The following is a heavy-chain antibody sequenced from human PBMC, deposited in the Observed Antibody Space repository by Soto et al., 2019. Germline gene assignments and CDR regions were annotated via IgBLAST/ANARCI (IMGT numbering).Heavy chain of an antibody. CDR2: INPNSGCT. CDR1: GYTFTGDY. Sequence: ASVKVSCKASGYTFTGDYMHWWLQAPGQGLEGMGWINPNSGCTNYAQKFQGRLTMTRDTSISTTYMELSRLRYDDTAVYYCARSAAAGTSRPSNWFDPWGQGTLVTVSS. J-gene: IGHJ5*02. V-gene: IGHV1-2*02. CDR3: ARSAAAGTSRPSNWFDP. D-gene: IGHD6-13*01.